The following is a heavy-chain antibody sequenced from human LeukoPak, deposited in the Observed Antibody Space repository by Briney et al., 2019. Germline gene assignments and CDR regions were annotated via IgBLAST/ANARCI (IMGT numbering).Heavy chain of an antibody. Sequence: GGSLRLSCATSALTFSSYAMNWVRQAPGKGLEWVANIKQDGSEKYYVDSVKGRFTISRDNAKNSLYLQMNSLRAEDTAVYYCARESGITIFGVVAIRGAFDIWGQGTMVTVSS. J-gene: IGHJ3*02. CDR2: IKQDGSEK. CDR3: ARESGITIFGVVAIRGAFDI. CDR1: ALTFSSYA. D-gene: IGHD3-3*01. V-gene: IGHV3-7*03.